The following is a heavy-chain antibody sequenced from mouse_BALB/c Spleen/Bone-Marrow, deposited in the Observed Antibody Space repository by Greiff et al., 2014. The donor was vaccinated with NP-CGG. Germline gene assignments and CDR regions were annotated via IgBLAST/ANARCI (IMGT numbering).Heavy chain of an antibody. CDR2: ISYSGVT. CDR3: ARSVIGAMDY. D-gene: IGHD1-1*01. V-gene: IGHV3-2*02. CDR1: GYSITSNYA. Sequence: VQLKHSGPGLVKPSQSLSLTCTVTGYSITSNYAWNWIRQSPGNKLEWMGYISYSGVTSYSPSLKSRISITRDTSKNQFFLQLTSVTTEDTATYYCARSVIGAMDYWGQGTSVTVSS. J-gene: IGHJ4*01.